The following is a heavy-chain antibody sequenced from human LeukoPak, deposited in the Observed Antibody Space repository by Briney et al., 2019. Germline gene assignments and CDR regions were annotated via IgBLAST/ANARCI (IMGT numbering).Heavy chain of an antibody. CDR3: ARDLRYYYMDV. CDR1: GFTFSDFY. CDR2: ISSSGSTI. J-gene: IGHJ6*03. Sequence: AGGSLRLSCAASGFTFSDFYMSWIRQAPGKGLEGVSYISSSGSTIYYADSVKGRFTISRDNAKNSLYLQMNSLRAEDTAVYYCARDLRYYYMDVWGKGTTVTVSS. V-gene: IGHV3-11*04.